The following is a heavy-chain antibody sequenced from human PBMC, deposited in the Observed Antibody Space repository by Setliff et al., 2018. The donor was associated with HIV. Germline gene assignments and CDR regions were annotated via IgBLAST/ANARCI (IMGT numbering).Heavy chain of an antibody. D-gene: IGHD3-10*01. CDR1: GFSLTTSGMC. CDR3: AQICGGYFGSGNFPH. CDR2: IDWDDDK. J-gene: IGHJ4*02. Sequence: SGPTLVHPTQTLTLTCNFSGFSLTTSGMCVSWIRQPPGKALEWLARIDWDDDKYYITSLKTRLTISKDTSKNQVVLTLTNVDPVDTATYYCAQICGGYFGSGNFPHWGLGTLVTVSS. V-gene: IGHV2-70*11.